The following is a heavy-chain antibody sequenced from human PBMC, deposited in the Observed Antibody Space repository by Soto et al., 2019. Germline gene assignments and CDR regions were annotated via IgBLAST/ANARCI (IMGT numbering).Heavy chain of an antibody. D-gene: IGHD6-6*01. CDR1: GFSFSSYA. CDR3: AMKEARNRPFDY. J-gene: IGHJ4*02. V-gene: IGHV3-23*01. Sequence: EVQLLESGGGLVQPGGSLRLSCAASGFSFSSYAMSWVRQAPGKGLEWVSAISASGGSTYYEDSVKVQLTISRNNSKNALSLQLNSLRAEDTAIYYCAMKEARNRPFDYWGQGTLVTVSS. CDR2: ISASGGST.